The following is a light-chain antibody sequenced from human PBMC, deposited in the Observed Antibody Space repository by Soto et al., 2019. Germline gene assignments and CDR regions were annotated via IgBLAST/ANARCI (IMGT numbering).Light chain of an antibody. Sequence: NFMLTQPLSVSESPGKTATISCTRISGDIANNYVQWFQQRPGSAPTTVIYKDDQRPSGVPERFSGSIDSSSNSASLTISGMKSEDEADYFCQSYYSSTVVFGGGTKLTVL. V-gene: IGLV6-57*04. CDR1: SGDIANNY. J-gene: IGLJ2*01. CDR3: QSYYSSTVV. CDR2: KDD.